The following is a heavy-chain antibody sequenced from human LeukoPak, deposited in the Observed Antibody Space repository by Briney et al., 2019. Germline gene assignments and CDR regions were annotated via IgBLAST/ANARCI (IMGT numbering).Heavy chain of an antibody. V-gene: IGHV5-51*01. D-gene: IGHD5-18*01. CDR1: GYSFTSYW. Sequence: GESLKISCKGSGYSFTSYWIGWVRQMPGKGLEWMGIIYPGDSDTRYSPSFQGQVTISADKSISTAYLQWSSLKASDTAMYYCARHALPRGDTGPFDYWGQGTLVTVSS. CDR2: IYPGDSDT. CDR3: ARHALPRGDTGPFDY. J-gene: IGHJ4*02.